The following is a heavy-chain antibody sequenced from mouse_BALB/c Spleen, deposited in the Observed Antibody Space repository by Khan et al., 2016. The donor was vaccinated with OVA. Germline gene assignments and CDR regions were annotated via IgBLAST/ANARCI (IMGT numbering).Heavy chain of an antibody. CDR2: IWAGGST. V-gene: IGHV2-9*02. CDR3: ARNREPDYFDY. J-gene: IGHJ2*01. Sequence: VKLQESGPGLVAPSQSLSITCTVTGFSLTNYAIHWIRQPPGKNLKWLGIIWAGGSTNYNSALMSRLSISKDNSKSQVFLKMNSLHAHDTAIYYCARNREPDYFDYWGQGTTLTVSS. CDR1: GFSLTNYA.